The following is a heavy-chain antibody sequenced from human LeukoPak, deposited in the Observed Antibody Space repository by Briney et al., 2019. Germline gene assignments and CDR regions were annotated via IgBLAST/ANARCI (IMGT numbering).Heavy chain of an antibody. J-gene: IGHJ6*03. Sequence: KPAETLSLTCTVSGGPMNSYYWSWIRQTAGKGLEWIGHLYPGVSTSYNPSLKGRVTLPVGKSKNQSVLKLSAGTAAEPAVLYVAWLKFYDSTGYSPGHYMDFWGKGTLVIVSS. CDR3: AWLKFYDSTGYSPGHYMDF. V-gene: IGHV4-4*07. D-gene: IGHD3-22*01. CDR2: LYPGVST. CDR1: GGPMNSYY.